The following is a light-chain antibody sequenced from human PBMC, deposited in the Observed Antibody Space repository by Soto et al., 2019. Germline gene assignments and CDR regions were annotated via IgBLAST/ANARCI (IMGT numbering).Light chain of an antibody. CDR3: SSYTGSSTLV. J-gene: IGLJ1*01. CDR2: EVS. CDR1: SSDFGDYDY. Sequence: QSVLTQPASVSGSPGQSITISCTGTSSDFGDYDYVSWYLQHPGKVPKLMIYEVSNRPSGFSNRFSGSKSGNTASLTISGLQAEDEADYYCSSYTGSSTLVFGTGTKVTVL. V-gene: IGLV2-14*01.